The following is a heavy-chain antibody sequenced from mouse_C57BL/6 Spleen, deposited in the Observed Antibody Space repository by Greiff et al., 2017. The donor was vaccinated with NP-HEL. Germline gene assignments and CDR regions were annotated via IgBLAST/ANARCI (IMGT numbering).Heavy chain of an antibody. CDR1: GYAFSSSW. V-gene: IGHV1-82*01. J-gene: IGHJ1*03. D-gene: IGHD1-1*01. CDR2: IYPGDGDT. CDR3: ARTYYGSTWYFDV. Sequence: QVQLKQSGPELVKPGASVKISCKASGYAFSSSWMNWVKQRPGKGLEWIGRIYPGDGDTNYNGKFKGKATLTADKSSSTAYMQLSSLTSEDSAVYFCARTYYGSTWYFDVWGTGTTVTVSS.